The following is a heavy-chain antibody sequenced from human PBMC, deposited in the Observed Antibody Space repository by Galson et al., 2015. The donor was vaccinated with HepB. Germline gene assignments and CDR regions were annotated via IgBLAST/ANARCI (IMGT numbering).Heavy chain of an antibody. J-gene: IGHJ5*02. V-gene: IGHV3-23*01. Sequence: SLRLSCAASGFTFSSYAMSWVRQAPGKGLEWVSAISGSGGSTYYADSVKGRFTISRDNSKNTLYLQMNSLRAEDTAVYYCAKRSAARGTAYNWFDPWGQGTLVTVSS. CDR3: AKRSAARGTAYNWFDP. CDR2: ISGSGGST. D-gene: IGHD6-6*01. CDR1: GFTFSSYA.